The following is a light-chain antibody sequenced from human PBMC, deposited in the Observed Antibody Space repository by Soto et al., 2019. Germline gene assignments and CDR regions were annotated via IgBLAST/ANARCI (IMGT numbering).Light chain of an antibody. Sequence: DVQITRSPSTLSASVGDRVTITCRASHSISSWLALYQQKPVKAPKLLIYDASSRATGIPDRFSGSGSGTDFTLTIIRLEPEDFAVYYCQQYGSIPWTFGQGTNVDIK. J-gene: IGKJ1*01. V-gene: IGKV1-5*01. CDR2: DAS. CDR3: QQYGSIPWT. CDR1: HSISSW.